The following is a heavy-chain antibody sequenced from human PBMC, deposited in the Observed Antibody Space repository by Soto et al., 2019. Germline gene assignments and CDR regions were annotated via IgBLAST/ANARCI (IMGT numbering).Heavy chain of an antibody. CDR1: GGTFSSYA. D-gene: IGHD2-15*01. V-gene: IGHV1-69*13. Sequence: SVKVSCKASGGTFSSYAISWVRQAPGQGLEWMGGIIPIFGTANYAQKFQGRVTITADESTSTAYMELSSLRSEDTAVYYCARYRGMVVVVAATRGDYYYGMDVWGQGTTVTVSS. CDR2: IIPIFGTA. CDR3: ARYRGMVVVVAATRGDYYYGMDV. J-gene: IGHJ6*02.